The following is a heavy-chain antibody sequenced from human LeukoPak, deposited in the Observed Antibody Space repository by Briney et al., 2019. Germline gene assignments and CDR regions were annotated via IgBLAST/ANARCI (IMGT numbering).Heavy chain of an antibody. CDR2: INSDGSST. D-gene: IGHD3-10*01. V-gene: IGHV3-74*01. CDR3: ARDNHGSGSFQAHGYDGMDV. J-gene: IGHJ6*02. Sequence: PGGSLRLSCAASGFTFSSYWMHWVRQAPGKGLVWVSRINSDGSSTSYADSVKGRFTISRDNAKNTLYLQMNSLRAEDTAVYYCARDNHGSGSFQAHGYDGMDVWGQGTTVTVSS. CDR1: GFTFSSYW.